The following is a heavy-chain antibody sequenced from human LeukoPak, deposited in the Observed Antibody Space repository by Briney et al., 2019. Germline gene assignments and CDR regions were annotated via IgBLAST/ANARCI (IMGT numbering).Heavy chain of an antibody. CDR3: ARVYFGGWYRVFDY. D-gene: IGHD6-19*01. CDR2: IYYSGST. J-gene: IGHJ4*02. V-gene: IGHV4-39*07. CDR1: GGSISSSSYY. Sequence: SETLSLTCTVSGGSISSSSYYWGWIRQPPGKGLEWIGSIYYSGSTYYNPSLKSRVTISVDTSKNQFSLKLSSVTAADTAVYYCARVYFGGWYRVFDYWGQGTLVTVSS.